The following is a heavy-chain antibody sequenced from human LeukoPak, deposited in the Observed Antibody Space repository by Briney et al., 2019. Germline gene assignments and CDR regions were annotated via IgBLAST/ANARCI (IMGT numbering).Heavy chain of an antibody. V-gene: IGHV3-30*18. CDR3: AKDRVITMVRGVIIPFDY. CDR1: GFTFSSYG. Sequence: GGSLRLSCAASGFTFSSYGMHWVRQAPGKGLEWVAVISYDGSNKYYADSVKGRFTISRDNSKNTLHLQMNSLRAEDTAVYYCAKDRVITMVRGVIIPFDYWGQGTLVTVSS. CDR2: ISYDGSNK. J-gene: IGHJ4*02. D-gene: IGHD3-10*01.